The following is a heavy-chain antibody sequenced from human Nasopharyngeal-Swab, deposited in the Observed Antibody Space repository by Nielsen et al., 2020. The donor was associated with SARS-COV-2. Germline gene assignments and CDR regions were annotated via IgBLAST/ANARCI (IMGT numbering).Heavy chain of an antibody. V-gene: IGHV3-23*01. CDR3: AKAWAAAGLSFYYYMDV. CDR2: LSGTGEST. Sequence: VRQAPGKGLEWVSTLSGTGESTYYADSVTGRFAIPRDNSNNTLYLQMHGLRAEDTAIYFCAKAWAAAGLSFYYYMDVWGKGTTVTVSS. J-gene: IGHJ6*03. D-gene: IGHD6-13*01.